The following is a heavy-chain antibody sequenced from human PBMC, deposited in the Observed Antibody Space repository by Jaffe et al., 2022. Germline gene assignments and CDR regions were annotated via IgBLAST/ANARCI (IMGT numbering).Heavy chain of an antibody. CDR1: GFTFGDYA. D-gene: IGHD2-15*01. CDR3: TRGLEPWDIVVVVAAHRTVDY. J-gene: IGHJ4*02. Sequence: EVQLVESGGGLVQPGRSLRLSCTASGFTFGDYAMSWFRQAPGKGLEWVGFIRSKAYGGTTEYAASVKGRFTISRDDSKSIAYLQMNSLKTEDTAVYYCTRGLEPWDIVVVVAAHRTVDYWGQGTLVTVSS. V-gene: IGHV3-49*03. CDR2: IRSKAYGGTT.